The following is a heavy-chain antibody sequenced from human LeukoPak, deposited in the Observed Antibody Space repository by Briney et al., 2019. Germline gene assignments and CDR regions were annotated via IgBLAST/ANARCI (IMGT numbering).Heavy chain of an antibody. V-gene: IGHV3-20*04. J-gene: IGHJ6*03. CDR2: IKWDGGRT. CDR3: ARGEPSAVAGIMDV. CDR1: GFTFDDHG. Sequence: GGSLRLSCAASGFTFDDHGMSWVRQAPGKGLEWVPGIKWDGGRTGYADSVKGRFTISRDNAKNSVYLQMNSLRAEDTAVYYCARGEPSAVAGIMDVWGKGTTVTVSS. D-gene: IGHD6-19*01.